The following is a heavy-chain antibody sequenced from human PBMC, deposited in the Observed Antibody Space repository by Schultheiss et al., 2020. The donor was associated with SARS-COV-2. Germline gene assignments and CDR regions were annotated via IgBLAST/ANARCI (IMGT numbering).Heavy chain of an antibody. J-gene: IGHJ5*02. CDR2: IYTSGST. CDR3: AKDRAAVAGTGWFDP. D-gene: IGHD6-19*01. Sequence: SETLSLTCTVSGGSISSYYWSWIRQPAGKGLEWIGRIYTSGSTNYNPSLKSRVTMSVDTSKNQFSLKLSSVTAADTAVYYCAKDRAAVAGTGWFDPWGQGTLVTVSS. V-gene: IGHV4-4*07. CDR1: GGSISSYY.